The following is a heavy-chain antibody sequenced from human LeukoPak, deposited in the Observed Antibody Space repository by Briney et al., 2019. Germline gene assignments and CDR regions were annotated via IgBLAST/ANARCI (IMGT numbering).Heavy chain of an antibody. Sequence: LSETLSLTCAVYGGSFSGYYWSWIRQPPGKGLEWIGEINHSGSTNYNPSLKSRVTISVDTSKNQFSLKLSSVTAADTAVYYCARRYDFWSGYYHYYYYYMDVWGKGTTVTVSS. CDR3: ARRYDFWSGYYHYYYYYMDV. D-gene: IGHD3-3*01. J-gene: IGHJ6*03. V-gene: IGHV4-34*01. CDR1: GGSFSGYY. CDR2: INHSGST.